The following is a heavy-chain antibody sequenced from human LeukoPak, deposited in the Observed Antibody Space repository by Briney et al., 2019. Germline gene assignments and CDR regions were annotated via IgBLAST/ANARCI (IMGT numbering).Heavy chain of an antibody. D-gene: IGHD1-26*01. J-gene: IGHJ4*02. Sequence: ASVKVSCKASGYTFTGYYMHWVRQAPGQGLEWMGWINPNSGGTNYAQKFQGRVTMTTDTSTSTAYMELRSLRSDDTAVYYCARGSYYFPEYFDYWGQGTLVTVSS. CDR3: ARGSYYFPEYFDY. CDR2: INPNSGGT. V-gene: IGHV1-2*02. CDR1: GYTFTGYY.